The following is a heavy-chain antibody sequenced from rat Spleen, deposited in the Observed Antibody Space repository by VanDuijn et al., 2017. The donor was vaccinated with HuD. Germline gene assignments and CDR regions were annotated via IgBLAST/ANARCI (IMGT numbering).Heavy chain of an antibody. CDR1: GFTFSNFP. CDR2: ISTAGGNT. Sequence: EVQLVESGGGLVQPGRSMKLSCAASGFTFSNFPMAWVRQAPAKGLEWVAYISTAGGNTYYRDSVRGRFTISRDNAKSALYLQMNNLRSEDTATYYCTRGTYFRHWGQGVMVTVSS. J-gene: IGHJ2*01. CDR3: TRGTYFRH. V-gene: IGHV5-25*01. D-gene: IGHD4-6*01.